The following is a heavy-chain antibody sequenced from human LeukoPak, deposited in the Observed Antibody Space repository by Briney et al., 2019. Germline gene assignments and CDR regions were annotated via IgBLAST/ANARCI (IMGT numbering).Heavy chain of an antibody. CDR1: GFTFSSYA. CDR2: ISGSGGNT. J-gene: IGHJ3*02. D-gene: IGHD2-21*01. V-gene: IGHV3-23*01. CDR3: ARGGFYSFDAFAI. Sequence: GGSLRLSCAASGFTFSSYAMSWVRQAPGKGLEWVSAISGSGGNTYYADSVKGRFTISRDNAQNTLYLQMNSPRAEDTAVYYCARGGFYSFDAFAIWGQGTMVTVSA.